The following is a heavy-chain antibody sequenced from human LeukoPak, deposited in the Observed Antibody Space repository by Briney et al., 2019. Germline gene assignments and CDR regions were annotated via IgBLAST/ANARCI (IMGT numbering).Heavy chain of an antibody. D-gene: IGHD3-22*01. V-gene: IGHV3-23*01. Sequence: PGGSLRLSCAASGFTFSSYAMSWVRQAPGKGLEWVSGISGSGGSTYYADSVKGRFTISRDNSKNTLYLQMNSLRAEDTAVYYCAKVNPYYYDRSGYYYGAPDYWGQGTLVTVSS. CDR2: ISGSGGST. J-gene: IGHJ4*02. CDR1: GFTFSSYA. CDR3: AKVNPYYYDRSGYYYGAPDY.